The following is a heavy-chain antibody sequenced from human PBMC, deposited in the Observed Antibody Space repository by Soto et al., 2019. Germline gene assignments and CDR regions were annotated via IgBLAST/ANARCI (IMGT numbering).Heavy chain of an antibody. J-gene: IGHJ5*02. V-gene: IGHV4-34*01. D-gene: IGHD5-12*01. CDR2: INHSGST. CDR1: GGSFSGYY. CDR3: ARDMATIVSRYWFDP. Sequence: SETLSLTCAVYGGSFSGYYWSWIRQPPGKGLEWIGEINHSGSTNYNPSLKSRVTISVDTSKNQFSLKLSSVTAADTAVYYCARDMATIVSRYWFDPWGQGTLVTVPQ.